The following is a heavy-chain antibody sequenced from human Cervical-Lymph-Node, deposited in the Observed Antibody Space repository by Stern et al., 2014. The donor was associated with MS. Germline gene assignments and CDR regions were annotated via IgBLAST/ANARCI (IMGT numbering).Heavy chain of an antibody. CDR2: IISKSYGGSV. D-gene: IGHD5/OR15-5a*01. J-gene: IGHJ4*02. Sequence: EVQLVESGGALVKPGRSLRLPCTASGFTLGDYAVSWFRQAPGKGLEWGGFIISKSYGGSVEYAASVKGRFNISRDDSKSIAYLQMSSLKIEDTAIYYCSRVVYTMTGYYFDYWGQGTLVTVSS. CDR1: GFTLGDYA. V-gene: IGHV3-49*05. CDR3: SRVVYTMTGYYFDY.